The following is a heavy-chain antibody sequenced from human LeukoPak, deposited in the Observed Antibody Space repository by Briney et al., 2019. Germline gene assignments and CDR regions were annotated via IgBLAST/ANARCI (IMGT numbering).Heavy chain of an antibody. V-gene: IGHV5-51*01. CDR1: GYSFTTYW. CDR2: IYPGDSDT. D-gene: IGHD2-15*01. CDR3: ARVRDCSGGSCYSFHY. Sequence: GESLKISFKGSGYSFTTYWIGWVRQMPGKGLEWMGIIYPGDSDTRYSPSFQGQVTISADESISTAYLKWSSLKASDSAMYYCARVRDCSGGSCYSFHYWGQGTLVTVSS. J-gene: IGHJ4*02.